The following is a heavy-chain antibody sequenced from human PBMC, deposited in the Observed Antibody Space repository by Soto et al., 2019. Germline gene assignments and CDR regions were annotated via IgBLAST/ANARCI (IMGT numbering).Heavy chain of an antibody. CDR3: ARALDSSGSAWAFDI. V-gene: IGHV3-30-3*01. J-gene: IGHJ3*02. D-gene: IGHD3-22*01. Sequence: QVQLVESGGGVVQPGRSLRLSCAASGFTFSSYAMHWVRQAPGKGLEWVAVISYDGSNKYYADSVKGRFTISRDNSKNTLYLQMNSLRAEDTAVYYCARALDSSGSAWAFDIWGQGTMVTVSS. CDR1: GFTFSSYA. CDR2: ISYDGSNK.